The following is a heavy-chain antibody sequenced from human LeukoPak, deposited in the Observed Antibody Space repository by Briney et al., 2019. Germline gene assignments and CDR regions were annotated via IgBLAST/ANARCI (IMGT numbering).Heavy chain of an antibody. CDR3: ARDRLQSPIDY. Sequence: PSETLSLTCAVYGGSFSGYYWSLIRQPPGKGLEWIGEINHSGSTNYNPSLKSRVTISVDTSKNQFSLKLSSVTAADTAVYYCARDRLQSPIDYWGQGTLVTVSS. CDR2: INHSGST. D-gene: IGHD4-11*01. CDR1: GGSFSGYY. V-gene: IGHV4-34*01. J-gene: IGHJ4*02.